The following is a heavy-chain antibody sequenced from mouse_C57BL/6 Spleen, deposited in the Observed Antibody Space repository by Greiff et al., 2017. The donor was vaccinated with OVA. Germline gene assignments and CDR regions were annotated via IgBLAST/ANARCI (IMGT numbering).Heavy chain of an antibody. CDR2: ISSGSSTI. V-gene: IGHV5-17*01. Sequence: EVHLVESGGGLVKPGGSLTLSCAASGFTFSDYGMHWVRQAPEKGLEWVAYISSGSSTIYYADTVKGRFTISSDNAKNTLFLQMTSLRSEDTAMYYCATAYDYVAMDDWGQGTSVTVSS. J-gene: IGHJ4*01. CDR3: ATAYDYVAMDD. CDR1: GFTFSDYG.